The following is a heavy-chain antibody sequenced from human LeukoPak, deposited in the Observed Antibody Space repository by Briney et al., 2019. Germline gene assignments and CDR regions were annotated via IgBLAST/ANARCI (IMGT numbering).Heavy chain of an antibody. CDR3: ARWGHDNSGYHFDY. Sequence: SSETLSLTCTVSGGSVSSGSYYWSWIRQPPGKGLEWIGYIYYSGCTNYNPSLKSRVTISVDTSKNQFSLKLSSVTAADTAVYYCARWGHDNSGYHFDYWGQGSLVTVSS. CDR1: GGSVSSGSYY. D-gene: IGHD3-22*01. CDR2: IYYSGCT. J-gene: IGHJ4*02. V-gene: IGHV4-61*01.